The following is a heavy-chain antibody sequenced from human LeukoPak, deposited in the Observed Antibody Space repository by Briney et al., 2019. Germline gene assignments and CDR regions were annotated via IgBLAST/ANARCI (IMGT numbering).Heavy chain of an antibody. Sequence: GGSLRLSCAASGFTFSSSLMRWVRQAPGKGLEWVANIKQDGSDKYYVDSVRGRFTISRDNAKNSLYLQLNSLRGEDTAVYYCARGYSYGSTGTYWGQGTLVTVSS. D-gene: IGHD5-18*01. V-gene: IGHV3-7*01. J-gene: IGHJ4*02. CDR1: GFTFSSSL. CDR2: IKQDGSDK. CDR3: ARGYSYGSTGTY.